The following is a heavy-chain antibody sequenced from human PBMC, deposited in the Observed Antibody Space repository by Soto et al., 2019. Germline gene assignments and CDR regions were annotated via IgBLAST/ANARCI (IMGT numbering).Heavy chain of an antibody. CDR2: IIPILGIA. CDR3: ASSDYYYYGMDV. Sequence: QVQLVQSGAEVKKPGSSVKVSCKASGGTFSSYTISWVRQAPGQGLEWMGRIIPILGIANYAQKFQGRVTITADKSTSTAYMELSSLRSEDTAVYYCASSDYYYYGMDVWGQGTTVTVSS. V-gene: IGHV1-69*02. J-gene: IGHJ6*02. CDR1: GGTFSSYT.